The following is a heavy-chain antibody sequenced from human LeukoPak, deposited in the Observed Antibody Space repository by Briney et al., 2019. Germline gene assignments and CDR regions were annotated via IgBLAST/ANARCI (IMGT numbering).Heavy chain of an antibody. CDR3: ARVPYCSSTSCYPYYFDY. CDR1: GGSFSGYY. V-gene: IGHV4-34*01. D-gene: IGHD2-2*01. J-gene: IGHJ4*02. Sequence: SETLSLTCAVYGGSFSGYYWSWIRPPPGKGLEWIGEINHSGSTNYNPSLKSRVTISVDTSKNQFSLKLSSVTAADTAVYYCARVPYCSSTSCYPYYFDYWGQGTLVTVSS. CDR2: INHSGST.